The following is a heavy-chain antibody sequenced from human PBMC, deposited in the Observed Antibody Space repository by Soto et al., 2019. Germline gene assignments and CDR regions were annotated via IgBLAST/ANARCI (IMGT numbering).Heavy chain of an antibody. CDR1: GYTFTSYA. CDR2: INAGNGNT. CDR3: ARALAVAARGEFDY. J-gene: IGHJ4*02. Sequence: ASVKVSCKASGYTFTSYAMHWVRQAPGQRLEWMGWINAGNGNTKYSQKFQGRVTITRDTSASTAYMELSSLRSEDTAVYYCARALAVAARGEFDYWGQGTLVTVSS. V-gene: IGHV1-3*01. D-gene: IGHD6-19*01.